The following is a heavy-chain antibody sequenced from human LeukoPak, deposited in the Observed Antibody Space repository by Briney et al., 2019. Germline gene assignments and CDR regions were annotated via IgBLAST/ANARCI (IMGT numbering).Heavy chain of an antibody. CDR1: GVSFSGYY. CDR3: ARVVQSTDSSGFYLPEYFQH. V-gene: IGHV4-34*01. J-gene: IGHJ1*01. CDR2: INHSGST. D-gene: IGHD3-22*01. Sequence: SETLSLTCAVYGVSFSGYYWSWIRQPPGKGLEWIGEINHSGSTNYNPSLKSRVTISLDTSKNQFSLKLSSVTAADTAVYYCARVVQSTDSSGFYLPEYFQHWGQGTLVTVSS.